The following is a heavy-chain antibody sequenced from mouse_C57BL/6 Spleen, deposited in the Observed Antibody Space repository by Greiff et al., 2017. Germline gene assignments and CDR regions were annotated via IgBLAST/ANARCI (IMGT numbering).Heavy chain of an antibody. CDR2: INPSSGYT. CDR3: CEGTVVAPGAMDY. J-gene: IGHJ4*01. D-gene: IGHD1-1*01. CDR1: GYTFTSYW. Sequence: VQGVESGAELAKPGASVKLSCKASGYTFTSYWMDWVKQRPGQGLEWIGYINPSSGYTKYNQKFKGKATLTADKSSSTAYMQLSSRSYADSAVYYCCEGTVVAPGAMDYWGQGTSVTVSS. V-gene: IGHV1-7*01.